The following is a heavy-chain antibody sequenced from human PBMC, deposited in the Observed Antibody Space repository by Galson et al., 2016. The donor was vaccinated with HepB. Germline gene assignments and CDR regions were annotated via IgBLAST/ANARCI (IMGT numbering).Heavy chain of an antibody. CDR1: GFTFRDFA. V-gene: IGHV3-23*01. Sequence: SLRLSCAASGFTFRDFAMTWVRQTPGKGLEWVSAISYNSGDETYFADSVRGRFTISRDNSKDTLYLQMNSLRVEDTAVYFCATVPYGDYASAFDSWGQGTLVTVSS. CDR2: ISYNSGDET. CDR3: ATVPYGDYASAFDS. J-gene: IGHJ4*02. D-gene: IGHD4-17*01.